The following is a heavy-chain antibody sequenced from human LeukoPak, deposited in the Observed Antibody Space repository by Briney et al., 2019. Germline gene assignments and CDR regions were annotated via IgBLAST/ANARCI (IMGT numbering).Heavy chain of an antibody. CDR2: IHGSGVNT. D-gene: IGHD6-13*01. V-gene: IGHV3-23*01. Sequence: PAGSLRLSCAVSGFTFSSYTMNGLRQAPGKGLEWVSTIHGSGVNTDHADSVKGLFTISSDNSKNTLYLQMNSLRVEDTGVYYCAKSFGPVIAAAGTGAEWGQGNLVTVSS. CDR1: GFTFSSYT. CDR3: AKSFGPVIAAAGTGAE. J-gene: IGHJ4*02.